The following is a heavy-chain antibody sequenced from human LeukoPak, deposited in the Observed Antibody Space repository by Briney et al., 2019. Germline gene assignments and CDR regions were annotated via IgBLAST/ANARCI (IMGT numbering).Heavy chain of an antibody. CDR3: AELGITMIGGV. V-gene: IGHV3-48*03. J-gene: IGHJ6*04. Sequence: GGSLRLSCAASGFIVSSDYLTWVRQAPGKGLEWVSYISSSGSTIYYADSVKGRFTISRDNAKNSLYLQMNSLRAEDTAVYYCAELGITMIGGVWGKGTTVTISS. CDR1: GFIVSSDY. D-gene: IGHD3-10*02. CDR2: ISSSGSTI.